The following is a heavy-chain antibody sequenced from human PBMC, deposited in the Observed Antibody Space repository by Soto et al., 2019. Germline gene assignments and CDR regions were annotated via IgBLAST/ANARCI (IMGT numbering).Heavy chain of an antibody. J-gene: IGHJ6*02. CDR1: GFTVSSNY. CDR3: ARDMWYQSKDYYYYYYGMDV. D-gene: IGHD2-2*01. V-gene: IGHV3-53*01. CDR2: IYSGGST. Sequence: PGGSLRLSCAAAGFTVSSNYMSWVRQAPGKGLEWVSVIYSGGSTYYADSVKGRFTISRDNSKNTLYLQMNSLRAEDTAVYYCARDMWYQSKDYYYYYYGMDVWGQGTTVTVSS.